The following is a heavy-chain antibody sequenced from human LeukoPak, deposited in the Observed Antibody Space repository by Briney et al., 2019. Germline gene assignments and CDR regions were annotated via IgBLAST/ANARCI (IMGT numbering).Heavy chain of an antibody. CDR3: ARDRDGYNSFDV. Sequence: GGSLRLSCAASGFTFSSYEMNWVRQARGNGLEWVSDVSRRGTTIYYADSVKGRFTISRDNAKSSLYLQMNSLRAEDTALYYCARDRDGYNSFDVWGQGTMVTVSS. J-gene: IGHJ3*01. D-gene: IGHD5-24*01. CDR2: VSRRGTTI. CDR1: GFTFSSYE. V-gene: IGHV3-48*03.